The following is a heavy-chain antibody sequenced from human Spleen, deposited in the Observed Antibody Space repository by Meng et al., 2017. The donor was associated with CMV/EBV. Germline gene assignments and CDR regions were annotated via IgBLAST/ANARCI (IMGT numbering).Heavy chain of an antibody. Sequence: GESLKISCAASGFTFSSYWMHWVRQAPGKGLVWVSRINSDGSSTSYADSVKGRFTFSRDNAKNTLYLQMNSLRAEDTAVYYCARVQYCGADCTSFYYYYGMDVWGQGTTVTVSS. D-gene: IGHD2-21*01. CDR2: INSDGSST. CDR1: GFTFSSYW. CDR3: ARVQYCGADCTSFYYYYGMDV. V-gene: IGHV3-74*01. J-gene: IGHJ6*02.